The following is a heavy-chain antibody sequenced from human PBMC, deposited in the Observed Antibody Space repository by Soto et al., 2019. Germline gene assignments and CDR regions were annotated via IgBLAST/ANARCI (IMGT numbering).Heavy chain of an antibody. J-gene: IGHJ4*02. Sequence: QVQLVQSGAEVKKPGASVKVSCKASGYTFTTYGITWVRQAPGQGLEWMGWISTYNGNTTYPQKLQGRVTMTTDTSTSTAYMELRSLRSDDTAVYYCARERYCISSACSLDCWGQGTLVTVSS. D-gene: IGHD2-2*01. CDR1: GYTFTTYG. CDR3: ARERYCISSACSLDC. V-gene: IGHV1-18*01. CDR2: ISTYNGNT.